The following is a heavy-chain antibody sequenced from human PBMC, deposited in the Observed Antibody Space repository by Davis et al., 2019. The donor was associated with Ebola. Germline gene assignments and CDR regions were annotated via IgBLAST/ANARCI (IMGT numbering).Heavy chain of an antibody. J-gene: IGHJ5*02. CDR1: GGTFSSYA. V-gene: IGHV1-8*02. CDR2: MNPNSGNT. D-gene: IGHD4-17*01. CDR3: ARHDYGDYWWFDP. Sequence: ASVKVSCKASGGTFSSYAISWVRQATGQGLEWMGWMNPNSGNTGYAQKFQGRVTMTRNTSISTAYMELSSLRSDDTAVYYCARHDYGDYWWFDPWGQGTLVTVSS.